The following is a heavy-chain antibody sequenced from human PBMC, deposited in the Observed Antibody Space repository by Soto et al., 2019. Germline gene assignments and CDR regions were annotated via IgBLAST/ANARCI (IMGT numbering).Heavy chain of an antibody. CDR2: INHSGST. V-gene: IGHV4-34*01. J-gene: IGHJ5*02. D-gene: IGHD2-21*02. Sequence: KPSETLSLTCAVYGGSFSGYYWSWIRQPPGKGLEWIGEINHSGSTNYNPSLKSRVTISVDTSKNQFSLKLSSVTAADTAVYYCARVKIVVVTAIRKYNWFDPWGQGTLVTVSS. CDR1: GGSFSGYY. CDR3: ARVKIVVVTAIRKYNWFDP.